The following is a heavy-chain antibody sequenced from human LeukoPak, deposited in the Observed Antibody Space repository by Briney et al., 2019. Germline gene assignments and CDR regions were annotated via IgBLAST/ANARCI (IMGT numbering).Heavy chain of an antibody. CDR3: AKDSSSSNYYYGLDV. CDR1: GFPLSNYG. CDR2: ISDDGSKK. D-gene: IGHD6-13*01. Sequence: PGRSLRLSCAASGFPLSNYGMHWVRQAPGQGLEWVSSISDDGSKKYYADSVKGRFTISRDNSKNTLSLQLNSLRGDDTGMYFCAKDSSSSNYYYGLDVWGQGTTVTVSS. J-gene: IGHJ6*02. V-gene: IGHV3-30*18.